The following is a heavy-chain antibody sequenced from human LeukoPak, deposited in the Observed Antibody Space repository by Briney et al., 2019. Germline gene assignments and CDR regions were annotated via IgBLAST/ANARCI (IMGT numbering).Heavy chain of an antibody. V-gene: IGHV3-53*01. Sequence: PGGSLRLSCAAPGFTVSSNYMSWVRQAPGKGLEWVSVIYSGGSTYYADSVKGRFTISRDNSKNTLYLQMNSLRAEDTAVYYCARSSGRYDSSGYSDYWGQGTLVTVSS. J-gene: IGHJ4*02. D-gene: IGHD3-22*01. CDR2: IYSGGST. CDR3: ARSSGRYDSSGYSDY. CDR1: GFTVSSNY.